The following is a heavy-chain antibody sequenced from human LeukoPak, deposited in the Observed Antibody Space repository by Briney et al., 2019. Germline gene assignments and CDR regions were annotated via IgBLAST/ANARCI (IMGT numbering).Heavy chain of an antibody. CDR3: ARVYAGAATVYYYYGMDV. CDR1: GFTFSSYW. CDR2: INGDGSIT. D-gene: IGHD2-15*01. Sequence: PGGSLRLSCAASGFTFSSYWMHWVRQAPGKGLEWVSRINGDGSITNYADSVKGRFTISRDNSKNTLYLQMNSLRAEDTAVYYCARVYAGAATVYYYYGMDVWGQGTTVTVSS. J-gene: IGHJ6*02. V-gene: IGHV3-74*01.